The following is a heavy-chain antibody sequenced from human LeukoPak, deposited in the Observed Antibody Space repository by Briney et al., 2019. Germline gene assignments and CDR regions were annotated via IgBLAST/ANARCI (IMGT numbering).Heavy chain of an antibody. D-gene: IGHD6-19*01. V-gene: IGHV3-43*02. CDR1: GFMFHDYA. J-gene: IGHJ4*02. CDR2: ISGDGGST. CDR3: ARDSESSGWYDY. Sequence: GGSLRLSCAAPGFMFHDYAIHWVRQAPGKGLEWVSLISGDGGSTFYADSVKGRFTISRDNSKNSLYLQMNSLRSDDTALYYCARDSESSGWYDYWGQGTLVTVSS.